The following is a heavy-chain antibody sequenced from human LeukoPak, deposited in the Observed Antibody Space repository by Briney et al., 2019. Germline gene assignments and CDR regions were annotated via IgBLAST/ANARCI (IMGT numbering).Heavy chain of an antibody. D-gene: IGHD3-10*01. Sequence: SETLSLTCTVSGGSISSSSYYGGWIRQPPGKGLEWIGSIYYSGSTYYNPSLKSRVTISVDTSKNQFSLKLSSVTAADTAVYYCARHSYYGSGSYFDYWGQGTLVTVSS. CDR3: ARHSYYGSGSYFDY. V-gene: IGHV4-39*01. J-gene: IGHJ4*02. CDR1: GGSISSSSYY. CDR2: IYYSGST.